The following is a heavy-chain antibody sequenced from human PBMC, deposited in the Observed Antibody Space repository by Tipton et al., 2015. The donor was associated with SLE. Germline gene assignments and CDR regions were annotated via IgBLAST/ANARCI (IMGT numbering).Heavy chain of an antibody. Sequence: TLSLTCTVSGGSFGSGDYYWTWIRQPAGKGLEWIGRIYTNGNTNYNSSLQSRVTISQDTSNNQFSLHLSSVTAADTAVYYCARGNCGIGCSGFNWFDPWGQGTLVAVSS. J-gene: IGHJ5*02. CDR1: GGSFGSGDYY. D-gene: IGHD2-21*01. CDR3: ARGNCGIGCSGFNWFDP. CDR2: IYTNGNT. V-gene: IGHV4-61*02.